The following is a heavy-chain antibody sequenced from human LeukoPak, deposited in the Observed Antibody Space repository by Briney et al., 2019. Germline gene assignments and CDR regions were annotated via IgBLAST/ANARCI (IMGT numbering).Heavy chain of an antibody. V-gene: IGHV4-59*12. Sequence: SETLSLTCTVSGGSISSYYWSWIRQPPGKGLEWIGYIYYSGSTNYNPSLKSRVTISVDTSKNQFSLKLSSVTAADTAVYYCAREGRPDIVATIFDYWGQGTLVTVSS. CDR2: IYYSGST. CDR3: AREGRPDIVATIFDY. CDR1: GGSISSYY. J-gene: IGHJ4*02. D-gene: IGHD5-12*01.